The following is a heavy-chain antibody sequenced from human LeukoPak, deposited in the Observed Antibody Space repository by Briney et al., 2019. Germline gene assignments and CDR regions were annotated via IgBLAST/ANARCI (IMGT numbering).Heavy chain of an antibody. D-gene: IGHD1-1*01. CDR2: IIPIFGTA. Sequence: ASVKVSCKASGGTFSSYAISWVRQAPGQGLEWMGGIIPIFGTANYAQKFQGRVTITTDESTSTAYMELSSLRSEDTAVYYCARDLDDAFDIWAQGTMVTVSS. V-gene: IGHV1-69*05. CDR1: GGTFSSYA. CDR3: ARDLDDAFDI. J-gene: IGHJ3*02.